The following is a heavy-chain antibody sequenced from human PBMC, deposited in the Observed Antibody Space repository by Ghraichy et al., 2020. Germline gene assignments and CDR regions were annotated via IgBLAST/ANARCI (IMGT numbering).Heavy chain of an antibody. Sequence: SETLTLTCAVYGGSFSGYYWSWIRQPPGKGLEWIGEINHSGSTNYNPSLKSRVTISVDTSKNQFSLKPSSVTAADTAVYYCARGEGAVAGTGYVWAWGQGTLVTVSS. J-gene: IGHJ4*02. CDR3: ARGEGAVAGTGYVWA. CDR2: INHSGST. D-gene: IGHD6-19*01. V-gene: IGHV4-34*01. CDR1: GGSFSGYY.